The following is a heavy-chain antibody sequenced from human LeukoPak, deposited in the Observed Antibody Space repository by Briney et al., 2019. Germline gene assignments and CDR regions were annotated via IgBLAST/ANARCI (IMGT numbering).Heavy chain of an antibody. V-gene: IGHV3-21*01. CDR1: GFTFSSYN. Sequence: PGESLKISCAASGFTFSSYNMNWVRQAPGKGLEWVSSISSSSSYIYYADSVKGRFTISRDNAKNSLYLQMNSLRAEDTAVYYCAREGVTDYYDSSGYSDYWGPGTLVTVSS. CDR3: AREGVTDYYDSSGYSDY. J-gene: IGHJ4*02. D-gene: IGHD3-22*01. CDR2: ISSSSSYI.